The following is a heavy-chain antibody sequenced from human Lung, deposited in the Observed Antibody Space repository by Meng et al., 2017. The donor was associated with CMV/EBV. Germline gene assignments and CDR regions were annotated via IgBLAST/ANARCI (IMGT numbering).Heavy chain of an antibody. J-gene: IGHJ4*02. CDR1: GGSFSEYF. CDR3: ARAFLCGVVVMNYYFDS. V-gene: IGHV4-34*01. D-gene: IGHD3-10*01. CDR2: IGHGAST. Sequence: SQXXXLTXAVYGGSFSEYFWNWIRQSPGKGLEWIGDIGHGASTSYNPSLKGPVTISQDTSKNQFSLKLTSVTAADTAVYFCARAFLCGVVVMNYYFDSWGQGSLVT.